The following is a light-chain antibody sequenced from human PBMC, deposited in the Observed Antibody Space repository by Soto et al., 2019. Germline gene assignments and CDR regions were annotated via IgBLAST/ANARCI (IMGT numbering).Light chain of an antibody. Sequence: EIVLAQSPGTLSLSPGERATLFCRASQSVSSNYLAWYQQKPGQAPRLLIYGTSKRATGIPDRFTGSGSETDFTLTISRLETKDFAVYFCQQFVKSPYTFGQGTKLEI. CDR3: QQFVKSPYT. CDR2: GTS. V-gene: IGKV3-20*01. J-gene: IGKJ2*01. CDR1: QSVSSNY.